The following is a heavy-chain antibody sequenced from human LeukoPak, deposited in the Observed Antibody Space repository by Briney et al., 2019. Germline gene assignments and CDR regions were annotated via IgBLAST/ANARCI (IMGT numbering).Heavy chain of an antibody. V-gene: IGHV3-30*18. J-gene: IGHJ4*02. CDR1: GFTFSSYG. CDR2: ISYDGSNK. D-gene: IGHD2-21*01. CDR3: ANSHMFDY. Sequence: GGSLRLSCAASGFTFSSYGMHWVRQAPGKGLEWVAVISYDGSNKYCADSVKGRFTISRDNSKNTLYLQMNSLRAEDTAVYYCANSHMFDYWGQGTLVTVSS.